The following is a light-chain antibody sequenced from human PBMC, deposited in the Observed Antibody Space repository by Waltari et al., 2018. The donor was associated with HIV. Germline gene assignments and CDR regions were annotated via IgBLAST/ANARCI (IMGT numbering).Light chain of an antibody. CDR3: QQYGRSPT. CDR2: GAS. CDR1: ESVDNHY. V-gene: IGKV3-20*01. Sequence: EFVLTQSPATLSLSPGERATLSCRASESVDNHYLAWFQQKPGQPPRLLIYGASSRATGIPDRFSDSGSGTDFTLTVSRLEPEDFAEYCCQQYGRSPTFGGGTKVEIK. J-gene: IGKJ4*01.